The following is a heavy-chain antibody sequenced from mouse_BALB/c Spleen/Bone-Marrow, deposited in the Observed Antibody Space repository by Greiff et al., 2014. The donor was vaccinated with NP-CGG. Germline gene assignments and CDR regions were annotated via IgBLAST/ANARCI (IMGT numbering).Heavy chain of an antibody. CDR3: ARSRYGSYYGY. Sequence: QVQLQQSGPELVKPGASVRISCKASNYSFTTYYIYWVKQRPGQGLEWIGWIYPGNVNIRYNEKFKAKATLTADKSSSTAYMQLSSRTSEDSAVDFCARSRYGSYYGYWGQGTPLTVSA. D-gene: IGHD1-1*01. V-gene: IGHV1S56*01. CDR2: IYPGNVNI. CDR1: NYSFTTYY. J-gene: IGHJ2*01.